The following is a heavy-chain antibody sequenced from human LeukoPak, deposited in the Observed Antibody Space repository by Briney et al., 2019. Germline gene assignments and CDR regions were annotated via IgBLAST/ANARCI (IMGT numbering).Heavy chain of an antibody. V-gene: IGHV3-9*01. CDR1: GLIFDSYA. CDR3: AKDVGAGYGSTFDGFDI. J-gene: IGHJ3*02. CDR2: ISWNSGNV. D-gene: IGHD6-19*01. Sequence: SLRLSCVASGLIFDSYAMHWVRQVPGKGLEWVSGISWNSGNVEYGDSVKGRFTISRDNAKNSLYLQMNSLRAEDTALYYCAKDVGAGYGSTFDGFDIWGQGTMVTVSS.